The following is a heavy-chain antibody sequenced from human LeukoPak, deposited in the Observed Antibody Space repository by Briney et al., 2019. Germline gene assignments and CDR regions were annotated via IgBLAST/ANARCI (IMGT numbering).Heavy chain of an antibody. CDR2: IYYSGSG. J-gene: IGHJ5*02. V-gene: IGHV4-59*01. CDR3: ARGPTTVTTGTWFDP. CDR1: GGSISSYY. Sequence: PETLSLTCTVSGGSISSYYWSWIRQPPGKGLEWIGYIYYSGSGNHNPSLKSRVTISVDTSKNQFSLKLTSVTAADTAVYYCARGPTTVTTGTWFDPWGQGTLVTVSS. D-gene: IGHD4-11*01.